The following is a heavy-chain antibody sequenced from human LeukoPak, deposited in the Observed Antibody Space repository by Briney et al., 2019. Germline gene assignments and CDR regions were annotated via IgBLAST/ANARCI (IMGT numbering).Heavy chain of an antibody. D-gene: IGHD6-19*01. CDR1: GFTFSSYE. CDR2: INTGGSTI. J-gene: IGHJ4*02. V-gene: IGHV3-48*03. CDR3: ARGSGRNLYFDC. Sequence: GGSLRLSCAASGFTFSSYEMNWVRQAPGKGQEWVSYINTGGSTIYYADSVKGRFTISRDNAKNSLYLQMNSLRAEDTAVYYCARGSGRNLYFDCWGQGTLVTVSS.